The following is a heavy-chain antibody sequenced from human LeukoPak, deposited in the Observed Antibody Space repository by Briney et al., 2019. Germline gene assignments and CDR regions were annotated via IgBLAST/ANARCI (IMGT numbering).Heavy chain of an antibody. D-gene: IGHD1-7*01. CDR1: GSTFSDYY. CDR2: INPKNSDT. V-gene: IGHV1-2*02. J-gene: IGHJ4*02. Sequence: ASVKVSCKASGSTFSDYYIRWVRQAPGHGLECMGGINPKNSDTVYAQRFQGRVTMTRDTSISTGYMELSRLSFDDTAVYYCARFLIGTKYYFDYWGQGTLVTVSS. CDR3: ARFLIGTKYYFDY.